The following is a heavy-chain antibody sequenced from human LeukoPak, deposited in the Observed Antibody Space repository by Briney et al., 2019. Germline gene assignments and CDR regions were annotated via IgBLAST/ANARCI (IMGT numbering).Heavy chain of an antibody. D-gene: IGHD3-10*01. J-gene: IGHJ6*02. Sequence: PSETLSLTCAVYGGSFSGYYWSWIRQPPGKGLEWIGEINHSGSTNYNPSLKSRVTISVDTSKNQFSLKLSSVTAADTAVYYCARVPVLLWFGESTPLRGLSRYGMDVWGQGTTVTVSS. CDR1: GGSFSGYY. V-gene: IGHV4-34*01. CDR2: INHSGST. CDR3: ARVPVLLWFGESTPLRGLSRYGMDV.